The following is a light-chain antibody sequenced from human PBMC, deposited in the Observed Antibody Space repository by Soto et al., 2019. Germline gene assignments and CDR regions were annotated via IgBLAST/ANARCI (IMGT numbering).Light chain of an antibody. CDR2: SGS. CDR3: MQAQETPWT. Sequence: DVVMTQSPLSLPVTLGQPASISCRSSQSLLQSNGNNYLDWYVQKPGQSPQLLIYSGSHRASGVPDRFSGSGSGTDFTLEISRVEAEDVGVYYCMQAQETPWTFGQGTKVDIK. V-gene: IGKV2-28*01. CDR1: QSLLQSNGNNY. J-gene: IGKJ1*01.